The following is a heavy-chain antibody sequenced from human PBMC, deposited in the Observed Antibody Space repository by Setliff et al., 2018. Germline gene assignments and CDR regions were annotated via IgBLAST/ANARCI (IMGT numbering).Heavy chain of an antibody. Sequence: SETLSLTCTVSGGSISSSGCYWSWIRQPPGKGLEWIGNIYYSGRTYYNPSLKSRVTISVDTSKNQFSLKLTSVTAADTAVYYCAKITGMVGATPYYFDYWGQGTLVTVSS. J-gene: IGHJ4*02. D-gene: IGHD1-26*01. CDR3: AKITGMVGATPYYFDY. CDR1: GGSISSSGCY. CDR2: IYYSGRT. V-gene: IGHV4-39*01.